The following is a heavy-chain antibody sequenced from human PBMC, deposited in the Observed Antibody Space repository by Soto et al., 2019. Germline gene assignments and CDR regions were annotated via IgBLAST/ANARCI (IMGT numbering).Heavy chain of an antibody. Sequence: PSETLSLTCAVYGGSFSGYYWSWIRQPPGKGLEWIGEINHSGSTNYNPSLKSRVTISVDTPKNQFSLKLSSVTAADTAVYYCASRYSSSWFNYYYYGMDVWGQGTTVTVSS. CDR3: ASRYSSSWFNYYYYGMDV. D-gene: IGHD6-13*01. CDR1: GGSFSGYY. V-gene: IGHV4-34*01. CDR2: INHSGST. J-gene: IGHJ6*02.